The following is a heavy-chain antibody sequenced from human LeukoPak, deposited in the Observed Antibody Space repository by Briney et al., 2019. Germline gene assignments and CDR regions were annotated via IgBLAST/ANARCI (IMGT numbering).Heavy chain of an antibody. CDR1: GGSISTYY. D-gene: IGHD1-26*01. Sequence: SETLSLTCTVSGGSISTYYWNWMRQPPGKGLEWIGYLYNSGSTDYNPSLKSRLTISVDMSKNQLSLKLSSVTAADTAVYYCARGVTSPLDAFDIWGQGTMVTVSS. V-gene: IGHV4-59*01. CDR2: LYNSGST. CDR3: ARGVTSPLDAFDI. J-gene: IGHJ3*02.